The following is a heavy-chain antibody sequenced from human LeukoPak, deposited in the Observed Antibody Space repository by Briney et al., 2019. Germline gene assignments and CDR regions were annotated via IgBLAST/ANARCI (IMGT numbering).Heavy chain of an antibody. D-gene: IGHD6-13*01. CDR3: AKEEQQLGGYYYYYYMDV. Sequence: GGSLRLSCAASGFTFSSYGMSWVRQAPGKGLEWVSAISGSGGSTYYADSVKGRFTISRDNSKNTLYLQMSSLRAEDTAVYYCAKEEQQLGGYYYYYYMDVWGKGTTVTISS. J-gene: IGHJ6*03. CDR1: GFTFSSYG. CDR2: ISGSGGST. V-gene: IGHV3-23*01.